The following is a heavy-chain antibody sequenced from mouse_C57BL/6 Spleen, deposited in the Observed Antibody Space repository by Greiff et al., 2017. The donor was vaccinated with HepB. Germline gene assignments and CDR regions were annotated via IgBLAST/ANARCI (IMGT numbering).Heavy chain of an antibody. CDR1: GFSFNTYA. CDR2: IRSKSNNYAT. Sequence: EVKLMESGGGLVQPKGSLKLSCAASGFSFNTYAMNWVRQAPGKGLEWVARIRSKSNNYATYYADSVKDRFTISRDDSESMLYLQMNNLKTEDTAMYYCVRGDNYYAMDYWGQGTSVTVSS. V-gene: IGHV10-1*01. CDR3: VRGDNYYAMDY. J-gene: IGHJ4*01.